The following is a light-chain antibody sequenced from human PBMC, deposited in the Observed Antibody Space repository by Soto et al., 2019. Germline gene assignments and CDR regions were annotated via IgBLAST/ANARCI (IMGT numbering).Light chain of an antibody. CDR2: KAS. CDR1: QSISSW. Sequence: DIQMTQSPSTLSAFVGDRVTITCRASQSISSWLAWYQQKPGKAPNLLIYKASSLESGVPSRFSGSGSGTGFTLTISSLQPDDVATYYCQEYSSYSSWTFGQGTKV. V-gene: IGKV1-5*03. J-gene: IGKJ1*01. CDR3: QEYSSYSSWT.